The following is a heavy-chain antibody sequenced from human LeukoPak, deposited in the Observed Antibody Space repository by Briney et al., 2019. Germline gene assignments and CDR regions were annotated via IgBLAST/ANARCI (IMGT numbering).Heavy chain of an antibody. CDR1: GFTFNSYA. CDR3: VKGMGLDDYYAMDV. CDR2: ISNKGGST. D-gene: IGHD4/OR15-4a*01. V-gene: IGHV3-64D*06. J-gene: IGHJ6*02. Sequence: GGSLRLSCSASGFTFNSYAMHWVRQAPGKGLEYVSPISNKGGSTYHADSVKGRFSISRDNSKNTLYLQMGGLRDEDTAVYDCVKGMGLDDYYAMDVWRQGTTVTVSS.